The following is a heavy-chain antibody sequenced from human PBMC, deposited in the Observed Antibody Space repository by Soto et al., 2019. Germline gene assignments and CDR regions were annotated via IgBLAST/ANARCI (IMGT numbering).Heavy chain of an antibody. CDR1: GFMFSSSW. J-gene: IGHJ4*02. Sequence: EVQLVESGGDLVKPGGSLRLSCVTSGFMFSSSWMNWVRQAPGKGLEWVGRIKSKRDGGARDYAEPVKGRFSISRDDSKNTVFLQMNSLRAEDTAVYYCVEGRNDFWGQGTLVTVSS. CDR2: IKSKRDGGAR. V-gene: IGHV3-15*01. CDR3: VEGRNDF.